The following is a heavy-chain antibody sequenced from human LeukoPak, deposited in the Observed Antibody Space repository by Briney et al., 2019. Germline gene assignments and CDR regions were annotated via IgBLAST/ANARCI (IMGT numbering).Heavy chain of an antibody. J-gene: IGHJ4*02. D-gene: IGHD3-10*01. V-gene: IGHV3-30*03. CDR2: ITYDGYYK. CDR1: GLTFSTYG. CDR3: ARDLSPVVRASPMGY. Sequence: PGGSLRLSCAASGLTFSTYGIHWGRQAPGKRLKWVALITYDGYYKHYSDSVKARFTISSDTSKNTLSLQMTSLRAEDTAVYYCARDLSPVVRASPMGYWGQGTLVTVSS.